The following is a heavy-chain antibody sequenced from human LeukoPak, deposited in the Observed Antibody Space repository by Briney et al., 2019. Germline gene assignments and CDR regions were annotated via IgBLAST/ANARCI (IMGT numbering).Heavy chain of an antibody. CDR2: INHSGST. J-gene: IGHJ4*02. V-gene: IGHV4-34*01. CDR3: AREGDIYSYGHLVY. D-gene: IGHD5-18*01. Sequence: PSETLSLTCAVYGGSFSGYYWSWIRQPPGKGLEWIGEINHSGSTNYNPSLKSRVTISVDTSKNQFSLKLSFVTAADTAVYYCAREGDIYSYGHLVYWAQGTRATVSS. CDR1: GGSFSGYY.